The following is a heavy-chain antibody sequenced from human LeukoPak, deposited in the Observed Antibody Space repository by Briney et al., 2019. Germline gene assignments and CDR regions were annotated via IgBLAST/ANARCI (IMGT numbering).Heavy chain of an antibody. D-gene: IGHD3-10*01. CDR2: INPNGGGT. CDR3: ARGVTMVRGVIIPPFGY. Sequence: ASVKVSCKASGYTFTGYYIHWVRQAPGQGLEWMGWINPNGGGTNYAQKFQGRVTMTRDTSISTAYMELSRLRSDVTAVYYCARGVTMVRGVIIPPFGYWGQGTLVTVSS. CDR1: GYTFTGYY. J-gene: IGHJ4*02. V-gene: IGHV1-2*02.